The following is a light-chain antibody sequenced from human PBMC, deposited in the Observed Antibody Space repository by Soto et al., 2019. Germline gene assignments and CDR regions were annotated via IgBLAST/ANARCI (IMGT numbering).Light chain of an antibody. V-gene: IGKV3-20*01. CDR1: QSVSNNY. J-gene: IGKJ1*01. CDR3: QQYGNSLPWT. CDR2: GAS. Sequence: EIVLTQSPGTLSLSPGERATLSCRASQSVSNNYLGWYQQKPGQSPRLLVYGASRRATGIPDRFSGSESATDFTVTISGREAEYFAVYYCQQYGNSLPWTFGQGTKVEIK.